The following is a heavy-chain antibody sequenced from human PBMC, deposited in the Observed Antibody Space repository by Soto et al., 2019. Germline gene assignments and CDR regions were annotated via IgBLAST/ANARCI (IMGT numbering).Heavy chain of an antibody. D-gene: IGHD7-27*01. CDR3: TGGPPNWGFDS. CDR1: GYTFTSYD. V-gene: IGHV1-8*01. CDR2: MNPNSGNT. J-gene: IGHJ5*01. Sequence: ASVKVSCKASGYTFTSYDINWVRQATGQGLEWMGWMNPNSGNTGYAQKFQDRVTMTRSTSISTAYMELSSLTSEDTAVYYCTGGPPNWGFDSWGQGTPVPVSS.